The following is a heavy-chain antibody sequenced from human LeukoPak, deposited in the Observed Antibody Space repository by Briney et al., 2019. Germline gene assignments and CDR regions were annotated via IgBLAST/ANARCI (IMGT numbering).Heavy chain of an antibody. J-gene: IGHJ4*02. CDR3: AGRGEQQLVTGGY. D-gene: IGHD6-13*01. CDR2: INHSGST. CDR1: GGSFSGYY. Sequence: SETLSLTCAVYGGSFSGYYWRWIRQPPGKGLEWIGQINHSGSTNYNPSPKSRVTISVDTSKNQFSLKLSSVTAADTAVYYCAGRGEQQLVTGGYWGQGTLVTVSS. V-gene: IGHV4-34*01.